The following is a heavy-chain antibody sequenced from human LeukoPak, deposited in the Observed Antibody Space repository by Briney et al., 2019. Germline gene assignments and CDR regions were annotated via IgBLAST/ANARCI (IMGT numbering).Heavy chain of an antibody. CDR1: GFTFSSYS. V-gene: IGHV3-48*01. D-gene: IGHD3-10*01. CDR3: AKVLQMVREVTPFDY. J-gene: IGHJ4*02. CDR2: ISSSSSTI. Sequence: PGGSLRLSCAASGFTFSSYSMNWVRQAPGKGLEWVSYISSSSSTIYYADSVKGRFTISRDNAKNSLYLQMNSLRAEDTAVYYCAKVLQMVREVTPFDYWGQGTQVTVSS.